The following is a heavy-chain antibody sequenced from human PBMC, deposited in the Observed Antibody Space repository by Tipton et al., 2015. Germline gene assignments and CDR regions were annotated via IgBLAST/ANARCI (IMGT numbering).Heavy chain of an antibody. Sequence: TLSLTCTVSGGSVSSTSYYWSWIRQPPGKGLEWIGWLHYTGDSNYNPSLKSRLTLSVDTSKNLFSLELTSVTAADTAVYFCARRFYGFRPIDWYFDLWGRGTLVSVSS. J-gene: IGHJ2*01. CDR2: LHYTGDS. CDR3: ARRFYGFRPIDWYFDL. CDR1: GGSVSSTSYY. D-gene: IGHD4-17*01. V-gene: IGHV4-61*03.